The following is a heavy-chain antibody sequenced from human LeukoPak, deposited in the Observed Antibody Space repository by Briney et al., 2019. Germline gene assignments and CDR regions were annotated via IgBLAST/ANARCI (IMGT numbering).Heavy chain of an antibody. CDR1: GGSVSRGSYY. CDR2: IHYSGST. D-gene: IGHD3-10*01. Sequence: SETLSLTCTVSGGSVSRGSYYWSWIRQPPGKGLEWIGYIHYSGSTNYNPSLKSRVTISVDTSKNQFSLKLSSVTAADTAICYCARDSLGYYYGSGSYRNFDYWGQGTLVTVSS. CDR3: ARDSLGYYYGSGSYRNFDY. V-gene: IGHV4-61*01. J-gene: IGHJ4*02.